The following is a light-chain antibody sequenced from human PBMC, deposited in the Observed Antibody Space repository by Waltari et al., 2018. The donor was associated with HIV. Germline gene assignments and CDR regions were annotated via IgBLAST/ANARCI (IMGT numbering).Light chain of an antibody. CDR1: QSITSY. CDR3: QQSYNTGT. V-gene: IGKV1-39*01. Sequence: DIHVTQSPSSLSASVGDRVTISCRTSQSITSYLHWYQHKPGTAPKLLIYAASTLQTGVPSRFSGSGSGTDFTLTNSSLQPEDVATYYCQQSYNTGTFGPGTTVELK. CDR2: AAS. J-gene: IGKJ1*01.